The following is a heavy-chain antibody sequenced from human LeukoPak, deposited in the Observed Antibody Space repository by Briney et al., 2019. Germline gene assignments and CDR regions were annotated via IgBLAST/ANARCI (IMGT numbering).Heavy chain of an antibody. CDR2: IKQDGSEK. V-gene: IGHV3-7*03. CDR1: GFNYNTYW. J-gene: IGHJ4*02. Sequence: PGGSLRPSCVASGFNYNTYWMSWVRQAPGKGLEWVANIKQDGSEKNYVDSVKGRFTISRDNAKNSLYLQMNSLRAEDTAIYYCTRDYRGTFDYWGQGTLVTVSS. CDR3: TRDYRGTFDY. D-gene: IGHD1-26*01.